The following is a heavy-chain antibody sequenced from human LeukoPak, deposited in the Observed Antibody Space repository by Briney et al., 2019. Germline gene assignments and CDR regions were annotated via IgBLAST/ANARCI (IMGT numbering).Heavy chain of an antibody. Sequence: ASVKVSCKASGYTFTSYDINWVRQATGQGLEWMGWMNPNSGNTGYAQKFQGRVTMTRNTTISTAYMELSSLRSEDTAVYYCAVNDDILTGWDYWGQGTLVTVSS. CDR3: AVNDDILTGWDY. V-gene: IGHV1-8*01. CDR2: MNPNSGNT. D-gene: IGHD3-9*01. CDR1: GYTFTSYD. J-gene: IGHJ4*02.